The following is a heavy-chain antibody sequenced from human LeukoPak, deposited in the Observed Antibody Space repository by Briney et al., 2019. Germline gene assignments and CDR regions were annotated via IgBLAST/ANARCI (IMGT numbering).Heavy chain of an antibody. D-gene: IGHD6-13*01. Sequence: SETLSLTCTVSGGSISSSSYYWGWIRQPPGKGLEWIGRIYYSGRNYYNPSLKSRVTISVDTSKNQFSLKLSSVTAADTAVYYCARPQQYSSSWYGFQHWGQGTLVTVSS. J-gene: IGHJ1*01. CDR1: GGSISSSSYY. CDR2: IYYSGRN. V-gene: IGHV4-39*01. CDR3: ARPQQYSSSWYGFQH.